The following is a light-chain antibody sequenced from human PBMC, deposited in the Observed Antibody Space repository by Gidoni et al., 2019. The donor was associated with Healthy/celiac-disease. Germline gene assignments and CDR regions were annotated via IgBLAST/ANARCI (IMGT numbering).Light chain of an antibody. CDR3: QVWDSSSDHRDVV. Sequence: SYVLTQPPPVSEDPGQTARITCGGKNIGSKSVHWYQQKPGQTPVLVVYDDSDRPSGIPERFSGSNSGNTATLTSSRVEAGDEADYYCQVWDSSSDHRDVVFGGGTKLTVL. CDR1: NIGSKS. J-gene: IGLJ2*01. CDR2: DDS. V-gene: IGLV3-21*02.